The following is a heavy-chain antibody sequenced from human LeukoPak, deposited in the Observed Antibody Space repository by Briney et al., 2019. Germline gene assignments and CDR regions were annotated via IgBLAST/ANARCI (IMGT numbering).Heavy chain of an antibody. Sequence: RGSLRLSCAASGFTVSTNAMSWVRQAPGRGLEWVAGIGGDGRTHYADSVRGRFSIFRDNSKNTVYLQMNSLRDDDTAVYHCAKDLSWWAAVDFWGQGMLVTVSS. CDR1: GFTVSTNA. V-gene: IGHV3-23*01. CDR3: AKDLSWWAAVDF. D-gene: IGHD2-8*02. CDR2: IGGDGRT. J-gene: IGHJ4*02.